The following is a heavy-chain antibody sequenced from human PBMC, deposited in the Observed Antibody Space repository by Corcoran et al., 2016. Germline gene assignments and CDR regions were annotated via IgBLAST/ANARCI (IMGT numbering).Heavy chain of an antibody. Sequence: EVQLVESGGDLVQPGGSLQLSYAASGFTFGDSAIHWVRLASGKGLEWVGRIRSKANNSATMFAASVRGRFTISGDESKNTSYLQMNSLEIEDTAVYYCSRGIVGYGMDVWGQGTTVTVSS. CDR3: SRGIVGYGMDV. CDR1: GFTFGDSA. CDR2: IRSKANNSAT. D-gene: IGHD2-21*01. V-gene: IGHV3-73*02. J-gene: IGHJ6*02.